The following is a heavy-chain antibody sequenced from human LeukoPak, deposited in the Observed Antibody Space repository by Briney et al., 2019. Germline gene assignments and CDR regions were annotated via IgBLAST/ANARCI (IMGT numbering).Heavy chain of an antibody. D-gene: IGHD5-18*01. CDR3: ARQGGGYSYGFDY. J-gene: IGHJ4*02. Sequence: GESLKISFKGSGYRFTSYWIGWVRPMPGKGLEWMGIIYPGDSDTRYSPSFQGQVTISADKSISTAYLQWSSLKASDTAMYYCARQGGGYSYGFDYWGQGTLVTVSS. CDR1: GYRFTSYW. CDR2: IYPGDSDT. V-gene: IGHV5-51*01.